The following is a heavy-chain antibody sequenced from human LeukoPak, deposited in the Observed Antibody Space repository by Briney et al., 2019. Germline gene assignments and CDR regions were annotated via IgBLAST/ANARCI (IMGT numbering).Heavy chain of an antibody. CDR3: ASGARGQLLFRAFDI. Sequence: ASVKVSCKASGGTFNSYDISWVRQAPGQGLEWMGGIIPILGTPKYAQKFQGRVTITKDESSNTAYMELSSLRSEDTAVYYCASGARGQLLFRAFDIWGQGTMVTVSS. J-gene: IGHJ3*02. V-gene: IGHV1-69*05. D-gene: IGHD2-2*01. CDR2: IIPILGTP. CDR1: GGTFNSYD.